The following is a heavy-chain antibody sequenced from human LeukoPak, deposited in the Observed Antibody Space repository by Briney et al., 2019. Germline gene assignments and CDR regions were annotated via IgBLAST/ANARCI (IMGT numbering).Heavy chain of an antibody. CDR3: TKAKYYHFDY. J-gene: IGHJ4*02. Sequence: GGSLRPSCVASGFTFSSYGMSWVRQAPGKGLEWVSAISGSDDSTYYADSVRGRFTISRDVSKNTLFLQMNSLRAEDTALYYCTKAKYYHFDYWGQGTLVTVSS. D-gene: IGHD3-16*01. CDR2: ISGSDDST. V-gene: IGHV3-23*01. CDR1: GFTFSSYG.